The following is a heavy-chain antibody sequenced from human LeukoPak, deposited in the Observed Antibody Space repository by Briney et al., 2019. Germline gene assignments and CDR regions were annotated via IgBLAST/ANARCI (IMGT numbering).Heavy chain of an antibody. CDR1: GFTFSSSS. Sequence: PGGSLRLSCVASGFTFSSSSMNWVRQAPGKGPEWVSYISISTSTIYYADAVKGRFTSSRDNAKNSLSLETNSLRAEDTAVYYCTAPGRGRGGYHFEYWGQGTLVTVSS. CDR3: TAPGRGRGGYHFEY. V-gene: IGHV3-48*04. CDR2: ISISTSTI. D-gene: IGHD6-19*01. J-gene: IGHJ4*02.